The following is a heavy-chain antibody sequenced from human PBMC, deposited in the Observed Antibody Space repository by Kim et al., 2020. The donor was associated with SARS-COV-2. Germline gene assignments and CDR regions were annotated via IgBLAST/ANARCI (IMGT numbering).Heavy chain of an antibody. CDR3: ASEIYDSRGYYYFDY. D-gene: IGHD3-22*01. V-gene: IGHV3-72*01. CDR1: GLTFSDHY. CDR2: IRSRPRSYTT. Sequence: GGSLRLSCAASGLTFSDHYMDWVRQAPGKGLEWVGRIRSRPRSYTTHYAASVTGRFTISRDDSENSLHLQMNSLRIEDTAVYYCASEIYDSRGYYYFDYWGQGTLVTVSS. J-gene: IGHJ4*02.